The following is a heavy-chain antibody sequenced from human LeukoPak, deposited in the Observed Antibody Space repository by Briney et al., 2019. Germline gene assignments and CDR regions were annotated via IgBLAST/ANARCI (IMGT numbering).Heavy chain of an antibody. CDR3: AKSTTMATSINAFDI. V-gene: IGHV4-59*01. D-gene: IGHD5-24*01. Sequence: SETLSLTCTVSGGSISGYYWSWIRQPPGKGLECIGYIYYSGSTNYNPSLKSRVTISIDTSKNQFSLKLSSVTAADTAVYYCAKSTTMATSINAFDIWGQGTMVTVSS. CDR1: GGSISGYY. CDR2: IYYSGST. J-gene: IGHJ3*02.